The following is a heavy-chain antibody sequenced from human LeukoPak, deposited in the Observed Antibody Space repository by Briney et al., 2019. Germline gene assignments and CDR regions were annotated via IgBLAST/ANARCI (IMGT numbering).Heavy chain of an antibody. CDR2: INPSGGST. D-gene: IGHD3-16*01. CDR3: ARVGGEGYFDY. V-gene: IGHV1-46*01. Sequence: ASVKVSCKASGYTFTSYYMYWVRQAPGQGLEWMGIINPSGGSTSYAQKFQGRVTMTRDTSTSTVYMELSSLRSEDTAVYYCARVGGEGYFDYWGQGTLVTVSS. J-gene: IGHJ4*02. CDR1: GYTFTSYY.